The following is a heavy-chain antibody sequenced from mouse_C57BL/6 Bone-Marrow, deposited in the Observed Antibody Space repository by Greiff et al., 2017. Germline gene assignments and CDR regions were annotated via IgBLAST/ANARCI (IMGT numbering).Heavy chain of an antibody. CDR3: AREGTYDYDGDWFAY. V-gene: IGHV1-58*01. D-gene: IGHD2-4*01. CDR1: GYTFTSYG. J-gene: IGHJ3*01. CDR2: IYTGNGYT. Sequence: EVQLQQSGAELVRPGSSVKMSCKTSGYTFTSYGINWVKQRPGQGLEWIGYIYTGNGYTEYNEKFKGKATLTSDTASSTAYMQLSSLTSEDSAIYFCAREGTYDYDGDWFAYWGQGTLVTVSA.